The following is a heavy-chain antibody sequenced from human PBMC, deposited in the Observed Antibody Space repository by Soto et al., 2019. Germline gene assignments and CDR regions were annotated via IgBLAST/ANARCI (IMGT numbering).Heavy chain of an antibody. CDR2: VYQGGST. Sequence: QLQLQESGSGLVKPSQTLSLTCAVSGVSISRGGYSWAWIRQPPGKGLEWIGYVYQGGSTDYNPSLRGRVTMSVDRSKNQFSLKLSSVTAADTAVYYCASGYTGYDHRVMYGLDVWGQGTTVTVSS. D-gene: IGHD5-12*01. CDR3: ASGYTGYDHRVMYGLDV. CDR1: GVSISRGGYS. V-gene: IGHV4-30-2*01. J-gene: IGHJ6*02.